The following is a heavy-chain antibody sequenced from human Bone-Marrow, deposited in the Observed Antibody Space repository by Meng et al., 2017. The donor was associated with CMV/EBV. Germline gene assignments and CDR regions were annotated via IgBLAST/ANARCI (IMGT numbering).Heavy chain of an antibody. J-gene: IGHJ5*02. CDR2: IWYDGSNK. Sequence: GESLKISCAASGFTFSSYGMHWVRQAPGKGLEWVAVIWYDGSNKYYADSVKGRFTISRDNSKNTLYLQMNSLRAEDTAVYYCAKERVYDFWSGSSSWGQGTLVNVSS. CDR1: GFTFSSYG. D-gene: IGHD3-3*01. V-gene: IGHV3-33*06. CDR3: AKERVYDFWSGSSS.